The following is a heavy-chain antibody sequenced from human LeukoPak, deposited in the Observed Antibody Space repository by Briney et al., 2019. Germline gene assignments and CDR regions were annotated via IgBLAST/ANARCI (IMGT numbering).Heavy chain of an antibody. CDR3: ARGGSRGYDFNAFDV. Sequence: KTGGSLRLSCAASGFTFSTYAITWVRQAPGKGLEWVSVISNSGDTYYADSVKGRFTISRDNAKNSLYLQMNGLRAEDTAVYYCARGGSRGYDFNAFDVWGQGTMVTVSS. CDR2: ISNSGDT. D-gene: IGHD3-22*01. CDR1: GFTFSTYA. V-gene: IGHV3-69-1*02. J-gene: IGHJ3*01.